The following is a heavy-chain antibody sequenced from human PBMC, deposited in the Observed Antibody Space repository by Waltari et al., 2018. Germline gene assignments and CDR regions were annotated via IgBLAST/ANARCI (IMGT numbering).Heavy chain of an antibody. CDR2: IHDSGDT. D-gene: IGHD2-21*01. J-gene: IGHJ6*02. CDR1: GASLPTYY. CDR3: ARVHGSESPLAWGTDV. V-gene: IGHV4-59*01. Sequence: QVQLQASGPGLVKPSETLSLSCTVSGASLPTYYWRWNRRPPGKGLEYIGYIHDSGDTNYSPSLRSRVSMSLDTSKNQFSLKISSVTAADSAVYYCARVHGSESPLAWGTDVWGQGTAVTVSS.